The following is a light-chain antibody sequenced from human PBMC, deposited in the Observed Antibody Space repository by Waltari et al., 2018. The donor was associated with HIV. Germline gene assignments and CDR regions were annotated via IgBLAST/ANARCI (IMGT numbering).Light chain of an antibody. CDR3: QQSYYSPT. CDR2: TAT. J-gene: IGKJ3*01. CDR1: QNVKNY. Sequence: DIQMTQSPSSLSASIGDRVDITCRASQNVKNYLNWYQQKPGQAPKILIYTATAFHIGVPSRFSGSGSGTEFTLTISNLQPEDFALYFCQQSYYSPTFGPGTTVDFK. V-gene: IGKV1-39*01.